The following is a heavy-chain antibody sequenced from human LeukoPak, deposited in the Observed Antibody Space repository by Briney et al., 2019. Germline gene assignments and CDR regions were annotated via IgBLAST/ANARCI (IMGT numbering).Heavy chain of an antibody. Sequence: PGGSLRLSCAASGFTFSSYEMNWVRQAPGKGLEWVSYISSSGSTIYYADSVKGRFTISRDNAKNSLYLQMNSLRAEDTAVYYCARGRRITMIVVVISPSEFDYWGQGTLVTVSS. V-gene: IGHV3-48*03. D-gene: IGHD3-22*01. J-gene: IGHJ4*02. CDR3: ARGRRITMIVVVISPSEFDY. CDR2: ISSSGSTI. CDR1: GFTFSSYE.